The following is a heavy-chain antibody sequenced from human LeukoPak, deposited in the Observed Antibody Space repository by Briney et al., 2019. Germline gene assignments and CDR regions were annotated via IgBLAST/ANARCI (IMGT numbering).Heavy chain of an antibody. CDR2: LSYDGSRK. CDR3: ARGAGIQLWLPFDY. D-gene: IGHD5-18*01. Sequence: GRSLRLSCAASGLTFSRYAMNWVRQAPAKGLEWVAVLSYDGSRKYYAGSVSGRFTISRNYSKTTLYLQMNSLRAEDTAVYYCARGAGIQLWLPFDYWGQGTLVTVSS. CDR1: GLTFSRYA. V-gene: IGHV3-30-3*01. J-gene: IGHJ4*02.